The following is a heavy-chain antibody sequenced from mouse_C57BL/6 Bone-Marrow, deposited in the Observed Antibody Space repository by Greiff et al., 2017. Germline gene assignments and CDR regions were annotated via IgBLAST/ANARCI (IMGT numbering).Heavy chain of an antibody. Sequence: EVKLVESGGGLVKPGGSLKLSCAASGFTFSSYAMSWVRQTPEKRLEWVASISDGGGYTYYPDNVKGRYTISRDNAKNNLYLQMSHLKTEDTDMYSCARYGSGYGWYFDVWGTGTTVTVSS. CDR2: ISDGGGYT. J-gene: IGHJ1*03. CDR3: ARYGSGYGWYFDV. CDR1: GFTFSSYA. D-gene: IGHD1-1*01. V-gene: IGHV5-4*03.